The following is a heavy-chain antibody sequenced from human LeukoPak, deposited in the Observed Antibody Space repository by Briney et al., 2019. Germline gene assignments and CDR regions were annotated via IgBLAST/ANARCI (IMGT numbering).Heavy chain of an antibody. Sequence: PSETLSVTCTVSGGSLSSYYWSWIRQPAGRGLEWIGRIYTSGSTSYNPSLKSRVTMSVDTSKNQFSLKLSSVTAADTAVYYCARDGYNSVYFDYWGQGTLVTVSS. V-gene: IGHV4-4*07. CDR3: ARDGYNSVYFDY. J-gene: IGHJ4*02. CDR2: IYTSGST. CDR1: GGSLSSYY. D-gene: IGHD5-24*01.